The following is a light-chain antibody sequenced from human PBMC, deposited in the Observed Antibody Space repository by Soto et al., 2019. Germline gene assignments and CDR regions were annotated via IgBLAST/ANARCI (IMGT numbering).Light chain of an antibody. V-gene: IGKV1-33*01. Sequence: DIQMTQSPSSLSASVGDRVTITCQASQDISHYLKWYRQKPGKAPNLLIYDATNLETGVPSRFSASASGKDFTFTISNLQPEDIATYYCQQYDSPPLTFGGGTKVEIK. CDR3: QQYDSPPLT. J-gene: IGKJ4*01. CDR2: DAT. CDR1: QDISHY.